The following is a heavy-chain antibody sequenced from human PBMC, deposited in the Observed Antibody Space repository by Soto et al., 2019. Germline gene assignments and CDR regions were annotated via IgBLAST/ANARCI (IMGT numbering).Heavy chain of an antibody. Sequence: QITLKESGPTLVKPTQTLTLTCTFSGFSLSTSGVGVGWIRQPPGKALEWLALIYWDDDKRYSPSLKSRLTITKDTSKNQVVLTMTNMDPVDTATHYCAHIPEYYDYIWGSYRYKDYFDYWGQGTLDTVSS. CDR3: AHIPEYYDYIWGSYRYKDYFDY. V-gene: IGHV2-5*02. CDR1: GFSLSTSGVG. J-gene: IGHJ4*02. D-gene: IGHD3-16*02. CDR2: IYWDDDK.